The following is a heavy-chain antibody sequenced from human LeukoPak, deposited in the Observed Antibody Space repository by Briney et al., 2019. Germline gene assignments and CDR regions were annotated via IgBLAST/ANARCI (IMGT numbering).Heavy chain of an antibody. Sequence: PGGSLRLSCGASGFTLTTYSMGWVRQAPGKGLECVSAVNGGGSTFYADSVKGRFTISRDIYTNTLYLQMNSLSAEDTAVYYCAKGSPSLQSPDCWGLGTLVTVSS. CDR3: AKGSPSLQSPDC. V-gene: IGHV3-23*01. D-gene: IGHD1-26*01. J-gene: IGHJ4*02. CDR1: GFTLTTYS. CDR2: VNGGGST.